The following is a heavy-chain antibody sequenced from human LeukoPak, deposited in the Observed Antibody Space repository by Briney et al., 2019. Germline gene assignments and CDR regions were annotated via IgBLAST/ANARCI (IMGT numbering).Heavy chain of an antibody. J-gene: IGHJ3*02. CDR2: ISSSSSYI. D-gene: IGHD2-2*01. CDR3: ARDRLGYCSSTSCRVAFDI. Sequence: PGGSLRLSCAASGFTFSSYSMNWVRQAPGKGLEWVSSISSSSSYIDYADSVKGRFTISRDNAKNSLYLQMNSLKAEDTAVYYCARDRLGYCSSTSCRVAFDIWGQGTMVTVSS. CDR1: GFTFSSYS. V-gene: IGHV3-21*01.